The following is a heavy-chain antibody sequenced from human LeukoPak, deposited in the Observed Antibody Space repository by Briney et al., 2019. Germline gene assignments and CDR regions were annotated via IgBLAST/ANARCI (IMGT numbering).Heavy chain of an antibody. D-gene: IGHD3-10*01. CDR2: IYTSGST. Sequence: SETLSLTCTLSGGSISSYYWSWIRQPPGKGLEWIGYIYTSGSTNYNPSLKSRVTISVDTSKNQFSLKLSSVTAADTAVYYCAGVDMVRGVIGYWGQGTLVTVSS. J-gene: IGHJ4*02. V-gene: IGHV4-4*09. CDR1: GGSISSYY. CDR3: AGVDMVRGVIGY.